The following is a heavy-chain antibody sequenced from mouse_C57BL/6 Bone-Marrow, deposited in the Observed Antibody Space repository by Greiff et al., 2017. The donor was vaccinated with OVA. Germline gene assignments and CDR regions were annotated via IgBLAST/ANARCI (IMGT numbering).Heavy chain of an antibody. CDR1: GYTFTDYY. V-gene: IGHV1-77*01. J-gene: IGHJ4*01. D-gene: IGHD1-1*01. CDR2: LGPGSGST. Sequence: QVQLKESGAELVKPGASVKISCKASGYTFTDYYINWVKQRPGQGLEWIGKLGPGSGSTYYNEKFKGKATLTADKSSSTAYMQLSSLTSDDSAVYFCAREGLYYYGSSYNAMDYWGQGTSVTVSS. CDR3: AREGLYYYGSSYNAMDY.